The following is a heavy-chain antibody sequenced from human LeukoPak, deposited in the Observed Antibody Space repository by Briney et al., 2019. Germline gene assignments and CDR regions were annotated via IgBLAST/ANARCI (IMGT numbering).Heavy chain of an antibody. J-gene: IGHJ3*02. V-gene: IGHV3-30*03. D-gene: IGHD2-15*01. CDR3: AIPFGPPDIVVVVAAAGGAFDI. CDR1: GFTFSSYG. CDR2: ISYDGSNK. Sequence: GGSLRLSCAASGFTFSSYGMHWVRQAPGKGLEWVAVISYDGSNKYYADSVKGRFTISRDNSKNTLYLQMNSLRAEDTAVYYCAIPFGPPDIVVVVAAAGGAFDIWGQGIMVTVSS.